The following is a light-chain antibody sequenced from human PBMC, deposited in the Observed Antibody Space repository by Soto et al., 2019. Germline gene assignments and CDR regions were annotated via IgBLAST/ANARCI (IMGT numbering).Light chain of an antibody. V-gene: IGKV3-20*01. J-gene: IGKJ4*01. CDR3: QQYGSSPLT. CDR1: QSVSCDY. Sequence: EIVLTQSPGTLSLSPGERATLSCRASQSVSCDYLAWYQQKPGQAPRLLIYGASSRATGIPDRFSGSGSGTDFTLTISRLEPEDFAVYSCQQYGSSPLTFGGGTKVEIK. CDR2: GAS.